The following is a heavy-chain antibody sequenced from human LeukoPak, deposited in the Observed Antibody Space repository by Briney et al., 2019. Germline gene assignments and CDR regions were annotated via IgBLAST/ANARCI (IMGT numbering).Heavy chain of an antibody. D-gene: IGHD4/OR15-4a*01. CDR2: INPNSGGT. CDR3: ATCYGGRNNPLYYYYYMDV. Sequence: ASVKVSCKASGYTFTGHYMHWVRQAPGQGLEWMGWINPNSGGTNYAQKFQGRVTITTDESTSTAYMELSSLRSEDTAVYYCATCYGGRNNPLYYYYYMDVWGKGTTVTVSS. V-gene: IGHV1-2*02. CDR1: GYTFTGHY. J-gene: IGHJ6*03.